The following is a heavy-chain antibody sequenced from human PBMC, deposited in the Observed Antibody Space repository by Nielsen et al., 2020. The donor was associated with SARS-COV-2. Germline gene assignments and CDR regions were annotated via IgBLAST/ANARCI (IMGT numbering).Heavy chain of an antibody. CDR1: GGSISTYY. CDR3: ARDCSCGLGSSPSYYFDY. V-gene: IGHV4-59*12. Sequence: SETLSLTCTVSGGSISTYYWSWIRQSPGKGLEWIGYIYYSGSTNYSPSLKTRVTISVDKSKNQFSLELRSVTAADTAVYYCARDCSCGLGSSPSYYFDYWGQGTLVTVSS. D-gene: IGHD7-27*01. J-gene: IGHJ4*02. CDR2: IYYSGST.